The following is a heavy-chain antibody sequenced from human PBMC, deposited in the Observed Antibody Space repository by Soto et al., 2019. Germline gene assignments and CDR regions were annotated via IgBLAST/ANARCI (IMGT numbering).Heavy chain of an antibody. V-gene: IGHV3-9*01. D-gene: IGHD2-8*01. Sequence: LRLSCAATGFTFDDYAMHWVRQAPGKGLEWVSGISWNSGSIGYADSVKGRFTISRDNAKNSLYLQMNSLRAEDTALYSCASLSMVYAIPSRSYYYYTDVWGKGTTVTVSS. J-gene: IGHJ6*03. CDR2: ISWNSGSI. CDR3: ASLSMVYAIPSRSYYYYTDV. CDR1: GFTFDDYA.